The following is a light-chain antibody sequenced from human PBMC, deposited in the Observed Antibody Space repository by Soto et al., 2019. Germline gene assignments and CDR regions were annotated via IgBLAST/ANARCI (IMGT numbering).Light chain of an antibody. J-gene: IGLJ2*01. CDR2: GNN. V-gene: IGLV1-40*01. Sequence: QSVLTQPPSVSGAPGQWVTISCTGSSSNVGAGYEVHWYQQFPGTAPKLLIYGNNNRPSGVPDRFSGSKSGTSASLAITGLQAEDEADYFCQSYDSSLSVSVFGGGTKLTVL. CDR3: QSYDSSLSVSV. CDR1: SSNVGAGYE.